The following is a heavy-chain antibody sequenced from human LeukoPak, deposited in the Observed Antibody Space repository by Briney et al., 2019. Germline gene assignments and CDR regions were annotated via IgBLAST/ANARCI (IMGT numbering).Heavy chain of an antibody. V-gene: IGHV4-34*01. CDR1: GRSFSGYY. D-gene: IGHD2-2*01. CDR3: ARAEYCSSTSCYYYYYYMDV. Sequence: PSETLSLTCAVYGRSFSGYYWSWIRQPPGKGLEWIGEINHSGSTNYNPSLKSRVTISVDTSKNQFSLKLSSVTAADTAVYYCARAEYCSSTSCYYYYYYMDVWGKGTTVTVSS. CDR2: INHSGST. J-gene: IGHJ6*03.